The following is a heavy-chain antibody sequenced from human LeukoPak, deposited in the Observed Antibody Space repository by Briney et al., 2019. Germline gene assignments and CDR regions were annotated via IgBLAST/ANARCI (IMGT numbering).Heavy chain of an antibody. CDR3: ATYYDFWSGYSRSYYFDY. J-gene: IGHJ4*02. D-gene: IGHD3-3*01. CDR1: GFTFSSYG. CDR2: IKQDGSEK. Sequence: GGSLRLSCAASGFTFSSYGMSWVRQAPGKGLEWVANIKQDGSEKYYVDSVKGRFTISRDNAKNSLYLQMNSLRAEDTDVYYCATYYDFWSGYSRSYYFDYRGQGTLVTVSS. V-gene: IGHV3-7*01.